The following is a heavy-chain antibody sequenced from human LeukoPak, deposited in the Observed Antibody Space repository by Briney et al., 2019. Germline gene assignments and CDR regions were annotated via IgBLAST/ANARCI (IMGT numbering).Heavy chain of an antibody. Sequence: ASVKVSCKASGYTFTGYYMHWVRQAPGQGLEWMGWINLNSGGTNYAQKFQGRVTMTRDTSISTAYMELSRLRSDDTAVYYCARDLQWPDAFDIWGQGTMVTVSS. D-gene: IGHD6-19*01. J-gene: IGHJ3*02. CDR2: INLNSGGT. CDR3: ARDLQWPDAFDI. V-gene: IGHV1-2*02. CDR1: GYTFTGYY.